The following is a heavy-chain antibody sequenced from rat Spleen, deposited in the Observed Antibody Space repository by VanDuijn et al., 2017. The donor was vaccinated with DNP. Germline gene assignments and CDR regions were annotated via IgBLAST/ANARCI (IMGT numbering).Heavy chain of an antibody. Sequence: VQLVQSGGGLVQPGGSLKLSCAASGFNFDDHWMGWVRQAPGKGLEWIGEINKDGTIINYVPSLKDKFTISRDNAQDSLYLQMSKLGSEDTAIYYCVEEESGVRYWGQGTLVTVSS. CDR1: GFNFDDHW. CDR2: INKDGTII. V-gene: IGHV4-2*01. D-gene: IGHD4-3*01. CDR3: VEEESGVRY. J-gene: IGHJ3*01.